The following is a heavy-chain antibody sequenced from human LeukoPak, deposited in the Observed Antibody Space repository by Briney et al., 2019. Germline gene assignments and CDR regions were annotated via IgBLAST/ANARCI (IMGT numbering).Heavy chain of an antibody. CDR3: AREEAGVGYFDY. CDR2: IIPIFGTA. Sequence: GSSVKVSCKASGGTFSSYAISWVRQAPGQGLEWMGGIIPIFGTANYAQKFQGRVTITTDESTSTAYMELSSLRSEDTAVYYCAREEAGVGYFDYWGQGTLVTVSS. J-gene: IGHJ4*02. CDR1: GGTFSSYA. D-gene: IGHD6-25*01. V-gene: IGHV1-69*05.